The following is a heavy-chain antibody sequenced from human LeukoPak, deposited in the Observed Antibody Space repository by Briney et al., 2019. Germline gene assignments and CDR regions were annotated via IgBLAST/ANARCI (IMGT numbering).Heavy chain of an antibody. CDR2: IIPIFGTA. Sequence: SVKVSCKASGGTFSSYAISWVRQAPGQGLEWMGGIIPIFGTANYAQKFQGRVTITADESTSTAYMELSSLRAEDTAVYYCASLPRPGYYYGSGSYPWGQGTLVTVSS. CDR3: ASLPRPGYYYGSGSYP. J-gene: IGHJ5*02. V-gene: IGHV1-69*01. D-gene: IGHD3-10*01. CDR1: GGTFSSYA.